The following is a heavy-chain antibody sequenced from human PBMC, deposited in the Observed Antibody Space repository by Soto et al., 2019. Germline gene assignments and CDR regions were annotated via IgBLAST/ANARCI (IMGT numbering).Heavy chain of an antibody. CDR3: AKGTVEWDLPNCFDS. J-gene: IGHJ4*02. V-gene: IGHV3-30*18. CDR2: ISNDGSNK. Sequence: QVQLVESGGDGVQPGSSLRLSCAASGFTFSSYGMHWVRQVPGRGLEWVAVISNDGSNKYYADSVKGRFTISRDNSKNTLYLQVNSLRTEDTALYYCAKGTVEWDLPNCFDSWGQGTLVTVSS. CDR1: GFTFSSYG. D-gene: IGHD1-26*01.